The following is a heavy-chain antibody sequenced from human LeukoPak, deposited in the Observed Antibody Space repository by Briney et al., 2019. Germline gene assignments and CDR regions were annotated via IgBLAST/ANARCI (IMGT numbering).Heavy chain of an antibody. V-gene: IGHV4-30-2*01. CDR3: ARTFQAPSYGDSDSRTKYPYSMDV. Sequence: PSETLSLTCAVSGASIDAAGYSRNWIRQAPGKDLEWIGNIYHGGRTSYKSSLKSRVTISVDTSKNHFSLKLTSVTAADTAVYYCARTFQAPSYGDSDSRTKYPYSMDVWGQGTMVAVSS. CDR1: GASIDAAGYS. J-gene: IGHJ6*02. CDR2: IYHGGRT. D-gene: IGHD4-17*01.